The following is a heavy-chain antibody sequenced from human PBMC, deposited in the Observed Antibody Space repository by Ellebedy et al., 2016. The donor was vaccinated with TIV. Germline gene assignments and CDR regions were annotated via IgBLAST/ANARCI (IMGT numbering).Heavy chain of an antibody. Sequence: GESLKISCAASGFVFSSYTMNWVRQAPGKGLEWVANINQDGSYKSYVESVKVPFSISREDAKNSLYLQMNSLRAEDTAVYYCERGRATSSRYWRNWGQGALVTVSS. CDR2: INQDGSYK. CDR1: GFVFSSYT. D-gene: IGHD2-2*01. CDR3: ERGRATSSRYWRN. J-gene: IGHJ4*02. V-gene: IGHV3-7*01.